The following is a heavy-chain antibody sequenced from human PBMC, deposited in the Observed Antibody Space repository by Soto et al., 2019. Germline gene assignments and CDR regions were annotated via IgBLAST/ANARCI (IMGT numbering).Heavy chain of an antibody. V-gene: IGHV4-39*01. CDR1: GGSISSSSYY. J-gene: IGHJ5*02. CDR3: ARPSGYCSSTSCYNWFDP. CDR2: IYYSGST. D-gene: IGHD2-2*01. Sequence: KTSETLSLTCTVSGGSISSSSYYWGWIRQPPGKGLEWIGSIYYSGSTYYNPSLKSRVTISVDTTKNQFSLKLSSVTAADTAVYYCARPSGYCSSTSCYNWFDPWGQGTLVTVSS.